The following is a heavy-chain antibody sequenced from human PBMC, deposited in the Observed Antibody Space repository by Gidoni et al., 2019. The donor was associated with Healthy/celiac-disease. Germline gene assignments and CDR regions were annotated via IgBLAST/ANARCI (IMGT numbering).Heavy chain of an antibody. CDR2: IWYDGSNK. CDR1: GFTFSGYG. CDR3: AREAPGGAAEGTYYYYYYYMDV. Sequence: QLQLVESGGGVVQHWGSLRLSCARSGFTFSGYGMHWVRQAPGKGLEWVAVIWYDGSNKYYADSVKGRFTISRDNSKNTLYLQMNSLRAEDTAVYYCAREAPGGAAEGTYYYYYYYMDVWGKGTTVTVSS. D-gene: IGHD3-16*01. J-gene: IGHJ6*03. V-gene: IGHV3-33*01.